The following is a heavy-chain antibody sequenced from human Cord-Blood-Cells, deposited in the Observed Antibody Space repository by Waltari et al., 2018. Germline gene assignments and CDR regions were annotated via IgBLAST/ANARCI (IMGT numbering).Heavy chain of an antibody. J-gene: IGHJ4*02. CDR2: INAGNGNT. Sequence: QVQLVQSGAAVKKPGASVKVSCKASGYTFTSYAMHWVRQAPGQRLEWMGWINAGNGNTKYSQKCQGRVTITRDTSASTAYMGLSSLRSEDTAVYYCARDGYYYGSGEGFDYWGQGTLVTVSS. V-gene: IGHV1-3*01. CDR3: ARDGYYYGSGEGFDY. CDR1: GYTFTSYA. D-gene: IGHD3-10*01.